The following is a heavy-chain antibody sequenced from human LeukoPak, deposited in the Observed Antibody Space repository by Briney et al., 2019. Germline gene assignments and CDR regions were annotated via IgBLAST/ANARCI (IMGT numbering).Heavy chain of an antibody. J-gene: IGHJ4*02. CDR1: GFTFSSYG. CDR2: IWYDGSNK. CDR3: AKDPQGPQAKGYFDY. V-gene: IGHV3-33*06. Sequence: PGGSLRLSCAASGFTFSSYGMHWVRQAPGKGLEWVAVIWYDGSNKYYADSVKGRFTISRDNSKNTLYLQMNSLRAEDTAVYCCAKDPQGPQAKGYFDYWGQGTLVTVSS.